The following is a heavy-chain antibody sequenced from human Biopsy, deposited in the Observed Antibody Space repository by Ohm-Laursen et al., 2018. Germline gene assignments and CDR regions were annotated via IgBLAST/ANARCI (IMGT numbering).Heavy chain of an antibody. V-gene: IGHV4-39*02. D-gene: IGHD3-22*01. J-gene: IGHJ5*02. CDR2: IFYRGST. CDR1: GGSISNNNYY. Sequence: GTLSLTWTVSGGSISNNNYYWGWIRQPPGKGLEWIGSIFYRGSTHYKPSLKSRVNISVDTSKNHFSLKLNSVTAADTAVYYCARDYDTSGYYYVSWGQGTLVTVSS. CDR3: ARDYDTSGYYYVS.